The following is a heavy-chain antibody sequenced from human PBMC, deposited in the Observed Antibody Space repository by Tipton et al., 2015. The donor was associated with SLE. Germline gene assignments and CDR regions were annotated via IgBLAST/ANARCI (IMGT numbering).Heavy chain of an antibody. J-gene: IGHJ5*02. D-gene: IGHD1-26*01. CDR3: AWHIDCINHGCYSPWFDP. CDR2: IHNSGTN. Sequence: GLVKPSETLSLTCSVSGGSISSSYWTWIRQPPGKGLEWIGYIHNSGTNSYNPSLKSRVTMTIDTSKNQFSLELRSVTAADTAVYYCAWHIDCINHGCYSPWFDPWGQGTLVTVSS. CDR1: GGSISSSY. V-gene: IGHV4-59*03.